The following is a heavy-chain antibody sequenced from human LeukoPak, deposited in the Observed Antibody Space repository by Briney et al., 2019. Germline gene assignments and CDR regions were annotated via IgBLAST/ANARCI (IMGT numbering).Heavy chain of an antibody. CDR1: GFTFSNFA. D-gene: IGHD6-19*01. J-gene: IGHJ4*02. CDR3: AKVGVGWVAFEY. Sequence: GGSLRLSCAASGFTFSNFAMSWVRQAPGKGLQWVSAISDSGGGTFYADSVKGRFTIARDNSKNTLYLQMNSLRAEATAVYYCAKVGVGWVAFEYRGPGTLVTVSS. V-gene: IGHV3-23*01. CDR2: ISDSGGGT.